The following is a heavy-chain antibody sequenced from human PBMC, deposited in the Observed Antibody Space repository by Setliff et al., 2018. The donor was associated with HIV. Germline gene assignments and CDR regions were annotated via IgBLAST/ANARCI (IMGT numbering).Heavy chain of an antibody. D-gene: IGHD3-22*01. J-gene: IGHJ4*02. CDR2: MNPNSGNT. CDR1: GYTFTSSD. Sequence: ASVKVSCKASGYTFTSSDINWVRQATGQGLEWMGWMNPNSGNTGYAQKFQGRVTMTRNTSISTAYMELSSLRSEDTAVYYCARDRKYYYDNSGSPSFDYWGQGTLVTVSS. CDR3: ARDRKYYYDNSGSPSFDY. V-gene: IGHV1-8*02.